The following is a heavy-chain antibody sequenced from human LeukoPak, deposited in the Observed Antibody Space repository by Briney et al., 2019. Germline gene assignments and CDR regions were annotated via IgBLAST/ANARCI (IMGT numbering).Heavy chain of an antibody. J-gene: IGHJ4*02. CDR3: ARSHDHLWGNYPDY. D-gene: IGHD3-16*02. CDR2: IYPTGDT. Sequence: PSETLSLTCAVSGGSISNANWWTWVRQTPGKGLEWIGEIYPTGDTNYNPSLKSRVTMSMDKSKNQYSLKLTSMTAADTAMYYCARSHDHLWGNYPDYWGQGTLVTVSS. CDR1: GGSISNANW. V-gene: IGHV4-4*02.